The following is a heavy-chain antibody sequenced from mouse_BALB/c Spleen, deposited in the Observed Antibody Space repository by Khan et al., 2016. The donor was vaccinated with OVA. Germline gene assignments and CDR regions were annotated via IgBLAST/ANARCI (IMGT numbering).Heavy chain of an antibody. D-gene: IGHD4-1*01. V-gene: IGHV5-6*01. J-gene: IGHJ3*01. CDR2: ISSGGDYT. Sequence: EVELVQSGGDLVKPGGSLKLSCAASGFTFSSYSMSLVRQTPDKRLEWVASISSGGDYTYYPDSVQGRFTISRDNAKNTLYLQMSDLKSEDTAMYYCADHLPGSFAYWGQGTLVTVSA. CDR1: GFTFSSYS. CDR3: ADHLPGSFAY.